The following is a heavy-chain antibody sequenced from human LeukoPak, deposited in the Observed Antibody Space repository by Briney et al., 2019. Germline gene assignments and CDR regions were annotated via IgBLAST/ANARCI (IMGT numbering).Heavy chain of an antibody. CDR1: GGTFSSYA. CDR3: ARDPAYSSGWRY. V-gene: IGHV1-46*01. D-gene: IGHD6-19*01. J-gene: IGHJ4*02. Sequence: GASVKVSCKASGGTFSSYAISWVRQAPGQGLEWMGIINPSGGSTSYAQKFQGRVTMTRDTSTSTVYMELSSLRSEDTAVYYCARDPAYSSGWRYWGQGTLVTVSS. CDR2: INPSGGST.